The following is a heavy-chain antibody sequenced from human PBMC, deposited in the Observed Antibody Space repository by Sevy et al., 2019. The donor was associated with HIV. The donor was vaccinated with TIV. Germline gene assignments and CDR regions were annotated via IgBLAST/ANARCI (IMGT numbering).Heavy chain of an antibody. Sequence: GGSLRLSCAASGFTLDDYGMSWVRQAPGKGLEWVSGINWNSGSIGYADSVKGRFTISRDNAKNSLYLQMKNLSAEDTAVYYCARVGCPNGVCYNYYYSFMDVWGTGTTVTVSS. CDR2: INWNSGSI. CDR1: GFTLDDYG. J-gene: IGHJ6*03. CDR3: ARVGCPNGVCYNYYYSFMDV. D-gene: IGHD2-8*01. V-gene: IGHV3-20*04.